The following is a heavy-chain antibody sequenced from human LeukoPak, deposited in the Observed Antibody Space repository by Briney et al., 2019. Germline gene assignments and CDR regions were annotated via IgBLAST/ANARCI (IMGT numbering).Heavy chain of an antibody. CDR3: AKDHYYDSSGPDY. CDR1: GFTFTNYA. D-gene: IGHD3-22*01. V-gene: IGHV3-23*01. J-gene: IGHJ4*02. CDR2: ISGSGRNT. Sequence: GGSLRLSCAGSGFTFTNYAMSWVRQAPGKGLEWVSGISGSGRNTYYADSVKGRFTISRDISRNTLYLQINSLRAEDTAIYYCAKDHYYDSSGPDYWGQGTLVTVSS.